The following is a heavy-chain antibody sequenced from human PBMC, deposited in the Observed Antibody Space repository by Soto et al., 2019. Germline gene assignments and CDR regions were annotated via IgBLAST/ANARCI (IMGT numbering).Heavy chain of an antibody. D-gene: IGHD2-21*01. CDR1: GYIFIHYC. J-gene: IGHJ4*02. CDR2: INPNGGST. Sequence: QVQLVQSGAEVKKPGASVKVSCKASGYIFIHYCIHWVRQAPGQGLEWMAIINPNGGSTNYAQKFQGRVTVTSDTSTSTVSMELNSLGSDDTAVYFCARSLLQGDFWGQGTLVTVSS. V-gene: IGHV1-46*01. CDR3: ARSLLQGDF.